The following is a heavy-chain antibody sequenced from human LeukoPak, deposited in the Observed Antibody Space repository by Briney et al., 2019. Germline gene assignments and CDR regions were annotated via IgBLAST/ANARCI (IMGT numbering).Heavy chain of an antibody. CDR1: GGSFSGYY. CDR3: ARLTGRGYS. Sequence: SETLSLTCAVYGGSFSGYYWSWIRQPPGKGLEWIGEINHSGSTNYNPSLKSRVTISVDTSKSQFSLKLSSVTAADTAVYYCARLTGRGYSWGQGTLVTVSS. CDR2: INHSGST. D-gene: IGHD3-10*01. V-gene: IGHV4-34*01. J-gene: IGHJ4*02.